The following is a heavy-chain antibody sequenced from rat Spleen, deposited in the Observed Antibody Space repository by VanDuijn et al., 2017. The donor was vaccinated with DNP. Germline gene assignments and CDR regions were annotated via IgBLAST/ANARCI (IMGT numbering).Heavy chain of an antibody. D-gene: IGHD1-3*01. J-gene: IGHJ2*01. CDR1: GFTFSDYY. CDR3: TRTDGSYGFDY. V-gene: IGHV5-20*01. Sequence: EVQLVESGGGLVQPGRSLKLSCAASGFTFSDYYMAWVRQAPTKGLEWVAYISYDGGSTYYGDSVKGRFTGSRDDAKTTLYLQMNSLRSEDTATYYCTRTDGSYGFDYWGQGVMVTVSS. CDR2: ISYDGGST.